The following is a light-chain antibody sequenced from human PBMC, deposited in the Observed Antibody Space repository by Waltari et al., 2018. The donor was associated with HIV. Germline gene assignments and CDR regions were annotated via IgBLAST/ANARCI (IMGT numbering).Light chain of an antibody. V-gene: IGLV2-14*01. J-gene: IGLJ3*02. CDR1: NFDIFGYNF. CDR2: EVT. Sequence: QSALTQPASVSGSPGESITISCTGANFDIFGYNFVSWFQHHPGTAPKVIIYEVTNRPSCVSNRFSVSKSGNTASLTISGLQPEDEAEYFCISYRSTSSPVFGGGTKLTVL. CDR3: ISYRSTSSPV.